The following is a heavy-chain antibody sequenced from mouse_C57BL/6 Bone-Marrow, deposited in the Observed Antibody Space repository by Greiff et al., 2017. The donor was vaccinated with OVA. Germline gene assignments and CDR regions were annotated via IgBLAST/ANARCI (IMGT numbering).Heavy chain of an antibody. CDR2: ILPGSGST. Sequence: VQLQQSGAELMKPGASVKLSCTATGYTFTGYWIAWVKQRPGHGLEWIGEILPGSGSTNYNEKFKGKATFTADTSSNTAYMQLSSLTTEDSAIYDCERDEGNYLAWFAYWGQGTLVTVSA. CDR3: ERDEGNYLAWFAY. J-gene: IGHJ3*01. V-gene: IGHV1-9*01. CDR1: GYTFTGYW. D-gene: IGHD2-1*01.